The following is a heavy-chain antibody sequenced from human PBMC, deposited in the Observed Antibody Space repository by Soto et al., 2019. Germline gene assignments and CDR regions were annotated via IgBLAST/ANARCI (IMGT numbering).Heavy chain of an antibody. CDR1: GFSFSTYA. CDR2: ISDDGSNK. Sequence: QVQLVESGGGVVQPGRSLRLSCAASGFSFSTYAMHWVRQAPGKGLEWVAVISDDGSNKYYADSARGRFTISRDNSKKSLYLQMNSLRAEETAVYYCAKETTVTTFWGCFYCYGMDVWGQGTTVTVSS. CDR3: AKETTVTTFWGCFYCYGMDV. J-gene: IGHJ6*02. V-gene: IGHV3-30*18. D-gene: IGHD4-17*01.